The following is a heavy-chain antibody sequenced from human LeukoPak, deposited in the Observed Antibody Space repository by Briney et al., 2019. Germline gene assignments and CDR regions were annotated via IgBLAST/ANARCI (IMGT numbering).Heavy chain of an antibody. V-gene: IGHV4-59*01. J-gene: IGHJ4*02. CDR1: GGSISSYY. D-gene: IGHD1-14*01. Sequence: SETLSLTCTVSGGSISSYYWSWIRQPPRKGLEWIGYIYYSGSTNYNPSLKSRVTISVDTSKNQFSLKLSSVTAADTAVYYCARGPEGSFDYWGQGTLVTVSS. CDR2: IYYSGST. CDR3: ARGPEGSFDY.